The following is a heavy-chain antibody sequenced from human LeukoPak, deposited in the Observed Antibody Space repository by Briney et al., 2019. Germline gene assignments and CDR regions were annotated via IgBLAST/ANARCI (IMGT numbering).Heavy chain of an antibody. D-gene: IGHD6-13*01. CDR1: GFTFSSYA. CDR2: ISGSGRTT. CDR3: AKGRSSIWWHDFDC. V-gene: IGHV3-23*01. J-gene: IGHJ4*02. Sequence: GGSLRLSCAASGFTFSSYAMNWVRQAPGKGLEWVSSISGSGRTTYYGDSVKGRFTISRDNSKNTVFLQMNSLSAEDTAVYYCAKGRSSIWWHDFDCWGQGTLVTVSS.